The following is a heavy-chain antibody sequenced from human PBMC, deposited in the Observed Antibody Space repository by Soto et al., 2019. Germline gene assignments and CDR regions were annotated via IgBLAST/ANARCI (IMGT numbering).Heavy chain of an antibody. CDR2: ILVGGSP. Sequence: QSGGSLSLSCAVSGFICSSYDMSWVRQAPGKGLEWVSTILVGGSPHYEDSVKGRFTISRDTSKNTVYLQMSSLTAGDTAVFFCAKATATSGGAFEIYGQGGMVTVSS. V-gene: IGHV3-23*01. D-gene: IGHD1-1*01. CDR1: GFICSSYD. J-gene: IGHJ3*02. CDR3: AKATATSGGAFEI.